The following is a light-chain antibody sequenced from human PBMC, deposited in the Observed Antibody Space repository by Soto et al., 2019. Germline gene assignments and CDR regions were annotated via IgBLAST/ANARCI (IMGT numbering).Light chain of an antibody. Sequence: EIVMTQSPATLSVSPGERATLSCRASQSINTTLAWYQHKPGQAPRLLIYGASTRATGIPARFSGSGSGTEFTLTISSLQSEDFALYYCQQFHNWPQWTFGQGTKVDIK. V-gene: IGKV3-15*01. CDR2: GAS. CDR3: QQFHNWPQWT. J-gene: IGKJ1*01. CDR1: QSINTT.